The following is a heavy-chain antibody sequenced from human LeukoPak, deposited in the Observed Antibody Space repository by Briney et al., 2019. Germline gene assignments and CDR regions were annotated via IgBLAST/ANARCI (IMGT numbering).Heavy chain of an antibody. CDR3: AHRRGDGFIDY. J-gene: IGHJ4*02. Sequence: CGPTLVNPTQTLTLTCTFSGFSLSTRGVGVGWIRQPPGKALEWLALIYWGDDKRYSPSLKSRLTITKDTSKNQVVLTLTKMEPLDTTTYYCAHRRGDGFIDYWGQGTLVTVSS. CDR2: IYWGDDK. CDR1: GFSLSTRGVG. V-gene: IGHV2-5*02. D-gene: IGHD5-24*01.